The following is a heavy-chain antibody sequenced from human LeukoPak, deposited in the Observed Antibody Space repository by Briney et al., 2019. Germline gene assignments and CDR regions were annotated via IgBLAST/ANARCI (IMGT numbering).Heavy chain of an antibody. D-gene: IGHD6-13*01. CDR3: AICPGKQQLVSWFDP. CDR1: GYTFTSYG. Sequence: AXVKVSCKASGYTFTSYGISWVRQAPGQGLEWMGWISAYNGNTNYAQKLQCTVTITTDTSTSTAYMELRSLRSDDTAVYYCAICPGKQQLVSWFDPWGQGTLVTVSS. V-gene: IGHV1-18*01. J-gene: IGHJ5*02. CDR2: ISAYNGNT.